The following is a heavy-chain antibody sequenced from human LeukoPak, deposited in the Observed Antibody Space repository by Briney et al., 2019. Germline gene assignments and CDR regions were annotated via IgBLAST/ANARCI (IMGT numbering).Heavy chain of an antibody. D-gene: IGHD2-8*01. Sequence: PETLSLTCTVSGVSISGYFWSWFRQPPGMRLEYIADMRYSEAPTYNPSLKSRVSISLDTSKNQCSLKLSSVTAADTAVYYCARHMNGGANPMDVWGQGTMVTVYS. CDR3: ARHMNGGANPMDV. CDR1: GVSISGYF. J-gene: IGHJ6*02. CDR2: MRYSEAP. V-gene: IGHV4-59*08.